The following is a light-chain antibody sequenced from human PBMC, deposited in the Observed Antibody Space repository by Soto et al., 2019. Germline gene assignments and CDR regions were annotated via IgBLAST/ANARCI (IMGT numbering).Light chain of an antibody. CDR3: QQRSDWPPIT. CDR2: GAS. Sequence: EIVMTQSPATLSVSPGGRATLSCRASQSVSSALAWYQQKPGQAPRLLIYGASSRATGIPARFSGSGSGTDFTLTISSVEPEDFAIYYCQQRSDWPPITFGQGTRLEIK. V-gene: IGKV3-11*01. J-gene: IGKJ5*01. CDR1: QSVSSA.